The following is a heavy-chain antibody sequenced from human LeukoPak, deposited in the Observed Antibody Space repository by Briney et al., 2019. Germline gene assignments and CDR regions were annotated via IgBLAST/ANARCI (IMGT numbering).Heavy chain of an antibody. CDR2: ISSSSSYT. J-gene: IGHJ4*02. V-gene: IGHV3-21*01. CDR1: GFTFSSYS. CDR3: ARDYAPYDILTGYLTVEYFDY. D-gene: IGHD3-9*01. Sequence: GGSLRLSCAASGFTFSSYSMNWVRQAPGKGLEWVSSISSSSSYTYYADSVKGRFTISRDNAKNSLYLQMNSLRAEDTAVYYCARDYAPYDILTGYLTVEYFDYWGQGTLVTVSS.